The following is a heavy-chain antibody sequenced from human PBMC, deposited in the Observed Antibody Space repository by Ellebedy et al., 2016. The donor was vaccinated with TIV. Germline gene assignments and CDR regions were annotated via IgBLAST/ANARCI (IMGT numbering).Heavy chain of an antibody. CDR3: ATYPVSYYFDGPFEY. D-gene: IGHD3-22*01. J-gene: IGHJ4*02. V-gene: IGHV3-21*01. CDR1: GFTFSTYT. CDR2: ISTDENYI. Sequence: GGSLRLXXVVSGFTFSTYTMNWVRQAPGKGLEWVSSISTDENYIYYRDSLKGRFTISRDNAKNSLYLQMNSLRAEDTAVYHCATYPVSYYFDGPFEYWGQGALVTVSS.